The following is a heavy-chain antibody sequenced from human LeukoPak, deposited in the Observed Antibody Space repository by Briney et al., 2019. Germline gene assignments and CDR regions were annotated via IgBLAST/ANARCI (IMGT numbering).Heavy chain of an antibody. CDR3: ARREGVIVPEYFDF. CDR2: IYPGDSDT. CDR1: GYSFTSYW. Sequence: GESLKISCKGSGYSFTSYWIGWVRQMPGKGLEWMGIIYPGDSDTRYSPSFQGQVTISADKSINTVYLQWKSLKASDTAMYYCARREGVIVPEYFDFWGQGTLVTVSS. J-gene: IGHJ4*02. V-gene: IGHV5-51*01. D-gene: IGHD2/OR15-2a*01.